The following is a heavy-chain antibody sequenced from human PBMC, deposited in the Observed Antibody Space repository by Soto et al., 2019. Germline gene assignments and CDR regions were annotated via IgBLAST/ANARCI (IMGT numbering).Heavy chain of an antibody. CDR3: ARHDCISSSCYYYYYYGMDV. Sequence: QVQLVQSGAEVKKPGSSVKVSCKASGGTFSSYAISWVRQAPGQGLEWMGGIIPIFGTANYAQKFQGRVTSTADESTSTAYMELSSLRSEDTAVYYCARHDCISSSCYYYYYYGMDVWGQGTTVTVSS. V-gene: IGHV1-69*12. D-gene: IGHD2-2*01. J-gene: IGHJ6*02. CDR2: IIPIFGTA. CDR1: GGTFSSYA.